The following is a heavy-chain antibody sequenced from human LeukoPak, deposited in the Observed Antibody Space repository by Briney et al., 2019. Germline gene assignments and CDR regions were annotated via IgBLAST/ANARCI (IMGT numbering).Heavy chain of an antibody. CDR2: INHSGSA. D-gene: IGHD5-18*01. Sequence: PSETLSLTCAVNGGSLSGYYWSWIRQPPGKGLEWIGEINHSGSANYNPSLKSRVTISVDTSKNQFSLKLSSVTAADTAVYYCARGVTKEDYYYYYMDVWGKGTTVTVSS. J-gene: IGHJ6*03. CDR1: GGSLSGYY. V-gene: IGHV4-34*01. CDR3: ARGVTKEDYYYYYMDV.